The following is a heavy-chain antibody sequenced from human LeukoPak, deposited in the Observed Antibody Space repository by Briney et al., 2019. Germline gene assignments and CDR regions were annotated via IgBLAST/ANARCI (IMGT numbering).Heavy chain of an antibody. CDR3: ARELGYGDPEWNWFDP. CDR1: GFTVSSNY. Sequence: GGSLRLSCAASGFTVSSNYMSWVRQAPGKGLEWVSVTYSGGSTYYADSVKGRFTISRDNSKNTLYLQVNSLRAEDTAVYYCARELGYGDPEWNWFDPWGQGTLVTVSS. CDR2: TYSGGST. J-gene: IGHJ5*02. D-gene: IGHD4-17*01. V-gene: IGHV3-53*01.